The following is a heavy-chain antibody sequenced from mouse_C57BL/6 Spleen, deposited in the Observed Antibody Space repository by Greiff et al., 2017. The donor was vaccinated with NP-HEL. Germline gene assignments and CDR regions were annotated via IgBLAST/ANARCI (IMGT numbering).Heavy chain of an antibody. CDR2: IRSKSSNYAT. D-gene: IGHD1-1*01. CDR1: GFTFNTYA. CDR3: VRGSPYYGSSPLAMDY. V-gene: IGHV10-3*01. Sequence: EADGGLVQPKGSLTLSCAASGFTFNTYAMHWVRQAPGKGLEWVARIRSKSSNYATYYADSVKDRFTISRDDSQSMLYLQMNNLKTEDTAMYYCVRGSPYYGSSPLAMDYWGQGTSVTVSS. J-gene: IGHJ4*01.